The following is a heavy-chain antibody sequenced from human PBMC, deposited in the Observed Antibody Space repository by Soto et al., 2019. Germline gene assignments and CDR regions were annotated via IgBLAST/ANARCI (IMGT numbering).Heavy chain of an antibody. CDR1: GGTFNSYA. CDR3: XXXXXXXXXXGYYLGIDGMDV. V-gene: IGHV1-69*05. D-gene: IGHD3-22*01. J-gene: IGHJ6*02. Sequence: QVQLVQSGAEVKKPESSVRVSCKASGGTFNSYAITWVRQAPGQGLEWMGGTIPMFGTTNYAEKFQGRVTXXXXXXXXXXXXXXXXXXXXXXXXXXXXXXXXXXXXXGYYLGIDGMDVWGQGTTVIVSS. CDR2: TIPMFGTT.